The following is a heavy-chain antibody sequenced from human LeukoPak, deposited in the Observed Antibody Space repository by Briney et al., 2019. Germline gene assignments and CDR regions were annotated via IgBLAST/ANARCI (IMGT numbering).Heavy chain of an antibody. V-gene: IGHV7-4-1*02. J-gene: IGHJ5*02. CDR2: INTNTGNP. Sequence: ASVEVSCQASGYPFPDYALHWVRPAPGQSLEWMGWINTNTGNPTYAQGFTGRFVFSLDTSVSTAYLQISSLKAEDTAVYYCARGRFGDGDWFDPWGQGTLVTVSS. D-gene: IGHD3-10*01. CDR1: GYPFPDYA. CDR3: ARGRFGDGDWFDP.